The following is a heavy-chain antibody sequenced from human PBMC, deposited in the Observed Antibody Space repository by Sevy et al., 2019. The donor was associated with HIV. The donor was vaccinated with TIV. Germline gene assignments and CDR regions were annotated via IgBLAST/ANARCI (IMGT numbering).Heavy chain of an antibody. CDR2: ISAYNGNT. D-gene: IGHD4-17*01. CDR3: ARARITVTTLNWFDP. CDR1: GYTFSSYG. Sequence: ASVKVSCKASGYTFSSYGITWVRQAPGQGLEWMGWISAYNGNTNYAQKLQGRVTLTTETSTNTAYMGLRSLRSDDTAVYYCARARITVTTLNWFDPWGQGTLVTVSS. V-gene: IGHV1-18*01. J-gene: IGHJ5*02.